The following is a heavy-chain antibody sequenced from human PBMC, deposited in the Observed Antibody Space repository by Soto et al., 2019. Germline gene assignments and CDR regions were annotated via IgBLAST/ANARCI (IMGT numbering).Heavy chain of an antibody. CDR2: ISSSSSAI. CDR3: ASEGGKDHWFGP. Sequence: EVQLVESGGGLVQPGGSLRLSCAASGFTFSSYSMNWVRQAPGKGLEWVSYISSSSSAIYYADSVKGRFTISRDNAKNSLYLQMNSPRAEDTAVYYCASEGGKDHWFGPWGQGTLVTVSS. J-gene: IGHJ5*02. D-gene: IGHD3-16*01. V-gene: IGHV3-48*01. CDR1: GFTFSSYS.